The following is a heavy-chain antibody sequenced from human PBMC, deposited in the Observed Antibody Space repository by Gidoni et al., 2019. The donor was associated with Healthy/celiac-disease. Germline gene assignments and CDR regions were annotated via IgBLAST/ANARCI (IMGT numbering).Heavy chain of an antibody. CDR3: ARDHGSSSWYWHDYYYYYGMDV. Sequence: QVQLQESGPGLVKPSETLSLTCTVSGGSISSYYWSWIRQPPGKGLEWIGYIYYSGSTNSNPSLKSRVTISVDTSKNQFSLKLSSVTAADTAVYYCARDHGSSSWYWHDYYYYYGMDVWGQGTTVTVSS. V-gene: IGHV4-59*01. J-gene: IGHJ6*02. D-gene: IGHD6-13*01. CDR2: IYYSGST. CDR1: GGSISSYY.